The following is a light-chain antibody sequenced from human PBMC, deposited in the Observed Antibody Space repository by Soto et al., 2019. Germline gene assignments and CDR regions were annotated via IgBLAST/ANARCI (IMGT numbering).Light chain of an antibody. Sequence: EIVMTQSPATLSASPGARATLSCRASQSVRSNLAWYQQKPGQAPRLLIYGASTRATGIPARFSGSGSGTEFTLSIGSLQSEDFAVYYCQQYNDWPPTFGQGTKVDIK. J-gene: IGKJ1*01. CDR2: GAS. CDR3: QQYNDWPPT. V-gene: IGKV3-15*01. CDR1: QSVRSN.